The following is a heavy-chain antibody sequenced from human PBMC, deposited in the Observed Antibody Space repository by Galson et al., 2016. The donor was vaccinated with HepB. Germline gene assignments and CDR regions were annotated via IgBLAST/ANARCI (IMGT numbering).Heavy chain of an antibody. CDR3: AKGKGADYRDQYFYYYGMDV. V-gene: IGHV3-30*18. D-gene: IGHD4-17*01. CDR1: GLTLSSYG. Sequence: SLRLSCAASGLTLSSYGMHWVRRAPGKGLEWVALISYDASNKYYADSVKGRFTISRDNSKSTLYLHMNSLRPEDTAMYYCAKGKGADYRDQYFYYYGMDVWGHGTTFTVSS. CDR2: ISYDASNK. J-gene: IGHJ6*02.